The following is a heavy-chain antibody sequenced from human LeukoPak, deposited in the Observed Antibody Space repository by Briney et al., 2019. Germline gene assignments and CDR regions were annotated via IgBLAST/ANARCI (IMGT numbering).Heavy chain of an antibody. CDR2: IYPRGST. Sequence: SETLSLTCTVSGGSMNRFYWTWIRQPPGKGLEWVEHIYPRGSTKYIPSLKSRLTISVDTSKNQFSLNLSSVTAADTAVYYCAASPYFDFWTGLKFDSWGQGSLVTVSS. J-gene: IGHJ4*02. CDR3: AASPYFDFWTGLKFDS. V-gene: IGHV4-4*09. D-gene: IGHD3-3*01. CDR1: GGSMNRFY.